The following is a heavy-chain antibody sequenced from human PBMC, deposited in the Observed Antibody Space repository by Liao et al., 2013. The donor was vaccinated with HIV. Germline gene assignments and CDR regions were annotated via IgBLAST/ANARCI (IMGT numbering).Heavy chain of an antibody. D-gene: IGHD3-22*01. CDR3: ARERVYYYDSSGYYSIGHDY. Sequence: QLQMQESGPGLVKPSETLSLTCAVSGGSITSFSNYWAWIRQPPGKGLEWIGTVYYGGTSYYTPSLKGRVTMSVDTSKNQVSLKMTSVTAADTGVYYCARERVYYYDSSGYYSIGHDYWGQGTLVTVSS. CDR1: GGSITSFSNY. J-gene: IGHJ4*02. CDR2: VYYGGTS. V-gene: IGHV4-39*07.